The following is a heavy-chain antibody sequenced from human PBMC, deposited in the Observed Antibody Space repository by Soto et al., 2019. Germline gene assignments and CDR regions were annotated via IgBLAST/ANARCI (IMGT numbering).Heavy chain of an antibody. Sequence: QVQLVQSGAEVKKPGASVKVSCKASGYTFTSYGISWVRQAPGQGLEWMGWISAYNGNTNYAQKLQGRVTMTTDTSTSTAYMGLRSLRSDDTAVYYCARDRFDVGATNWFDPWGQGTLVTVSS. CDR2: ISAYNGNT. CDR1: GYTFTSYG. CDR3: ARDRFDVGATNWFDP. J-gene: IGHJ5*02. D-gene: IGHD1-26*01. V-gene: IGHV1-18*01.